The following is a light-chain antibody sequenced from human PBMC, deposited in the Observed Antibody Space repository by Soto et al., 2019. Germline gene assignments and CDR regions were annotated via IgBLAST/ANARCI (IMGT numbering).Light chain of an antibody. CDR3: SSYTGSSTYV. Sequence: QSVLTQPASVSGSPVQSITISCTETSNDVGGYNYVSWYQQHPGKAPKLMIYDVSNRPSGVSNRFSGSKSANTASLTISGLQTEDESDYYCSSYTGSSTYVFGTGTKVTVL. J-gene: IGLJ1*01. V-gene: IGLV2-14*03. CDR1: SNDVGGYNY. CDR2: DVS.